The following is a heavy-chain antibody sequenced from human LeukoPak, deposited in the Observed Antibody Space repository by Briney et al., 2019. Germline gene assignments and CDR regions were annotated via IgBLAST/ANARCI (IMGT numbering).Heavy chain of an antibody. CDR1: GYSFTDYW. CDR2: IYPSDSGT. V-gene: IGHV5-51*01. D-gene: IGHD3-22*01. Sequence: GESLKISCKTSGYSFTDYWIGWVRQMPGKGLGWMGFIYPSDSGTRYSPSFQGQVTISADKSISTAYLQWSSLKASDTAMYYCARHVRYYDSSGYYAGRSDYWGQGTLVTVSS. CDR3: ARHVRYYDSSGYYAGRSDY. J-gene: IGHJ4*02.